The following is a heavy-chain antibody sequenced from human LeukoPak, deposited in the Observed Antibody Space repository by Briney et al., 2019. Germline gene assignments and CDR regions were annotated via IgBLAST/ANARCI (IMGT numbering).Heavy chain of an antibody. D-gene: IGHD3-22*01. CDR1: GFTFSNAW. CDR2: IKSKTDGGTT. CDR3: TTPPVLSITTIDY. J-gene: IGHJ4*02. Sequence: PGGSLRLSCAASGFTFSNAWMSWVRQAPGKGLEWVGRIKSKTDGGTTDYAAPVKGRFTISRDDSKTTLYLQMNSLKTEDTAVYYCTTPPVLSITTIDYWGQGTLVTVSS. V-gene: IGHV3-15*01.